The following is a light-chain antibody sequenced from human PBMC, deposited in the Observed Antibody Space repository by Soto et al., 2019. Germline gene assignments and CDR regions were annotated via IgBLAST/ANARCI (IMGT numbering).Light chain of an antibody. CDR3: HQYNSWPRGT. Sequence: DIQMTQSPSTLSASIGDRVTITCRASQSFGSWLAWYQQKPGKAPKLLIYETSTLESGVPSRFSGSRSETDFREFTLTVSSLQPDDFATYYCHQYNSWPRGTFGPGTKVEIK. J-gene: IGKJ3*01. CDR2: ETS. CDR1: QSFGSW. V-gene: IGKV1-5*03.